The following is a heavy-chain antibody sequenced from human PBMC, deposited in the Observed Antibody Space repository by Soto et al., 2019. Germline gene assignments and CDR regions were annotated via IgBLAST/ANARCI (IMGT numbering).Heavy chain of an antibody. V-gene: IGHV3-64D*06. Sequence: HPGGSLRLSCSASGFTFSSFAMHWVRQAPGRGLEYVSAISSNGGSTYYADSVKGRCTFSRDNSKNTLYLQMSSLRVEDTAVYYCVKAYVQGGVEPAYRYGMDVWGQGTTVTVSS. D-gene: IGHD2-2*01. J-gene: IGHJ6*02. CDR3: VKAYVQGGVEPAYRYGMDV. CDR2: ISSNGGST. CDR1: GFTFSSFA.